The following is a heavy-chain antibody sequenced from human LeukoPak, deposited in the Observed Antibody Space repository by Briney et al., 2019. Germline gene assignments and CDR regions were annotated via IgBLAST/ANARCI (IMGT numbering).Heavy chain of an antibody. CDR1: GDSISSGTYY. CDR3: ARDSVGYSNYEYMDV. CDR2: IYTSGST. J-gene: IGHJ6*03. V-gene: IGHV4-61*09. D-gene: IGHD4-11*01. Sequence: PSQTLSLTCTVSGDSISSGTYYWSWIRQPAGKGLEWIGHIYTSGSTNYNPSLKSRVTVSVDTSKNQFSLNLSSVTAADTAVYYCARDSVGYSNYEYMDVWGKGTTVTVSS.